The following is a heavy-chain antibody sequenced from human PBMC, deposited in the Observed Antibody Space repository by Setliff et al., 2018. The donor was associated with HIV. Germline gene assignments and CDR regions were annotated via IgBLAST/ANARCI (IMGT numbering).Heavy chain of an antibody. D-gene: IGHD6-13*01. V-gene: IGHV1-46*01. Sequence: ASVKVSCKASGYSFTSYYIHWVRQAPGQGLEWMGIINPRGGKANYAQRFQGRLTVTTDTSTSTVYLELRLLTSDDTAIYYCAREGHLAAPGSPEFDPWGQGTLVTVSS. J-gene: IGHJ5*02. CDR1: GYSFTSYY. CDR2: INPRGGKA. CDR3: AREGHLAAPGSPEFDP.